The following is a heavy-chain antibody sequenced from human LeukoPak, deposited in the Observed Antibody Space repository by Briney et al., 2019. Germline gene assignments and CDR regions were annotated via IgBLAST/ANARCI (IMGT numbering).Heavy chain of an antibody. CDR3: ARIFSSSWYEVDY. V-gene: IGHV3-7*01. CDR1: GFTFSSYW. D-gene: IGHD6-13*01. J-gene: IGHJ4*02. Sequence: PGGSLRLSCAASGFTFSSYWMSWVRQAPGKGLEWVANIKQDGSEKYYVDPVKGRFTISRDNAKNSLYLQMNSLRAEDTAVYYCARIFSSSWYEVDYWGQGTLVTVSS. CDR2: IKQDGSEK.